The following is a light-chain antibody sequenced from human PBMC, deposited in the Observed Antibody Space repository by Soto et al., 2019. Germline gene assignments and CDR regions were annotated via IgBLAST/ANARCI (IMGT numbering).Light chain of an antibody. Sequence: EIVLTQSPGTLSLSPGERATLSCRASQSVSSYLAWYQQKPGQAPRLLIYGASSRATGIPDRFSASGSGTDFTLTISRLEPEDFAFYYCQQYGSSSRTFGQGTKVEIK. V-gene: IGKV3-20*01. CDR1: QSVSSY. CDR3: QQYGSSSRT. J-gene: IGKJ1*01. CDR2: GAS.